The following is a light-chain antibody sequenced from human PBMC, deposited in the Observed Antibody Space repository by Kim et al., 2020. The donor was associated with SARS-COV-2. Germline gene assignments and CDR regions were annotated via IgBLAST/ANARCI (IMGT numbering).Light chain of an antibody. J-gene: IGKJ4*01. Sequence: PGERATLSCRASQTVPTSLAWYQQKPGQAPRLLIYRASTRATGIPARFSGSGSGTVFTLTISSLEPEDFAVYYCQQRDNWPLTFGGGTKVDIK. V-gene: IGKV3-11*01. CDR1: QTVPTS. CDR2: RAS. CDR3: QQRDNWPLT.